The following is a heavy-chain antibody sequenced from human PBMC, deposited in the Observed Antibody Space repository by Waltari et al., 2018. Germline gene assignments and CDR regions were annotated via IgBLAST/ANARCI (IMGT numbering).Heavy chain of an antibody. J-gene: IGHJ6*02. D-gene: IGHD4-17*01. CDR3: ASDRVTTPYKRPYYYYGMDV. V-gene: IGHV4-34*01. CDR1: GGSFSGYY. CDR2: INHSGST. Sequence: QVQLQQWGAGLLKPSETLSLTCAVYGGSFSGYYWSWIRQPPGKGLEWIGEINHSGSTNYNPYLKSRVTISVDTSKNQFSLKLSSVTAADTAVYYCASDRVTTPYKRPYYYYGMDVWGQGTTVTVSS.